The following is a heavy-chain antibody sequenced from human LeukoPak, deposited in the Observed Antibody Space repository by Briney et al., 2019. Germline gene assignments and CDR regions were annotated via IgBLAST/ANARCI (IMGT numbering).Heavy chain of an antibody. CDR1: GFTFSSYA. CDR3: ARDWSRMIGGAFDI. V-gene: IGHV3-30-3*01. D-gene: IGHD3-22*01. CDR2: ISYDGSNK. J-gene: IGHJ3*02. Sequence: GGSLRLSCAASGFTFSSYAMHWVRQAPGKGLEWVAVISYDGSNKYYADSVKGRFTISRDNSKNTLYLQMNSLRAEDTAVYYCARDWSRMIGGAFDIWGQGTMVTVSS.